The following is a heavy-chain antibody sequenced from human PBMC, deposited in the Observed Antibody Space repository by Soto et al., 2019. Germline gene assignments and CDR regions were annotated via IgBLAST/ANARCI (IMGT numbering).Heavy chain of an antibody. CDR1: GGSFSGYY. D-gene: IGHD7-27*01. Sequence: QVQLQQWGAGLLKPSETLSLTRAVYGGSFSGYYWGWIRQPPGKGLEWIGEINHSGSTNYNPSLKSRVTISVDTSKNQFSLKLTSETAADTAVYYCARGWGRIFDYWGQGTLVTVSS. J-gene: IGHJ4*02. CDR3: ARGWGRIFDY. V-gene: IGHV4-34*01. CDR2: INHSGST.